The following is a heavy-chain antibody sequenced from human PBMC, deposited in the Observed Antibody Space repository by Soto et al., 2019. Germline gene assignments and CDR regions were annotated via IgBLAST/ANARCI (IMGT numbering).Heavy chain of an antibody. Sequence: EAQLVESGGGLVQPGGSLRLSCAASGFTFSTYWMHWVRQVPGKGLVWVSRVNPDGTTTNYAASVKCRFTISRDNAKNTLHLQMNSLRVDDTAVYFCARDLAGVDDSWGQGTLVTVSS. CDR2: VNPDGTTT. D-gene: IGHD7-27*01. CDR3: ARDLAGVDDS. J-gene: IGHJ4*02. CDR1: GFTFSTYW. V-gene: IGHV3-74*01.